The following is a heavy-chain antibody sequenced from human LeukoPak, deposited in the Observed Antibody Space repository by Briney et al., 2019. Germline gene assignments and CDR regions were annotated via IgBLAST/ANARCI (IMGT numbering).Heavy chain of an antibody. CDR2: INPNSGGT. D-gene: IGHD2-2*01. J-gene: IGHJ5*02. CDR3: AREGDVVADVNWFDP. CDR1: GYTFTSYD. V-gene: IGHV1-2*02. Sequence: ASVKVSCKASGYTFTSYDINWVRQAPGQGLEWMGWINPNSGGTKYAQKFQGRVTLTRDTSISTAYMELSRLRSDDTAVYYCAREGDVVADVNWFDPWGQGTQVTVSS.